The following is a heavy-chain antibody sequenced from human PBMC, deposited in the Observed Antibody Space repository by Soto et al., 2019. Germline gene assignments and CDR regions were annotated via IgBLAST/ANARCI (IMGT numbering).Heavy chain of an antibody. V-gene: IGHV1-69*08. Sequence: QVQLVQSGAEVKKPGSSVKVSCKASGVTFSSYTISWVRQAPGQGLEWMGRIIPILGIANYAQKFQGRVTITADKSTSTAYMELSRQRSEHRAVYYCARDIRRGSSSWYWFDPWGQGTLVTVSS. J-gene: IGHJ5*02. CDR2: IIPILGIA. D-gene: IGHD6-13*01. CDR3: ARDIRRGSSSWYWFDP. CDR1: GVTFSSYT.